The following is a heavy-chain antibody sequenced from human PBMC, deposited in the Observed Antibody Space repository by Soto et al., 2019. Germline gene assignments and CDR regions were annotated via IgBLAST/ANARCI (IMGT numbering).Heavy chain of an antibody. V-gene: IGHV1-58*01. CDR3: AADLFVAVAGTREPLQFDP. J-gene: IGHJ5*02. Sequence: GASVKVSCKASGFPFTSSAVQWVRQARGQRLEWIGWIVVGSGNTNYAQKFQERVTITRDMSTSTAYMELSSLRPEDTAVYYCAADLFVAVAGTREPLQFDPWGQGTLVTVSS. CDR2: IVVGSGNT. D-gene: IGHD6-19*01. CDR1: GFPFTSSA.